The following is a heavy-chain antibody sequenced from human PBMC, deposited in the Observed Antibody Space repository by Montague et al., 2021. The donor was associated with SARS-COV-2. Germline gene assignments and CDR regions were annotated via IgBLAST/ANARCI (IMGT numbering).Heavy chain of an antibody. D-gene: IGHD1-26*01. Sequence: SETLSLTCAVSGGSISSSNWWSWVRQPPGKGLEWIGEIYHSGSTNYNPSLKSRVTISVDKSKNQFSLKLSSVTAADTAVYYCARLRRGTYYVSFDPWGQGALVSVSS. CDR2: IYHSGST. CDR3: ARLRRGTYYVSFDP. J-gene: IGHJ5*02. V-gene: IGHV4-4*02. CDR1: GGSISSSNW.